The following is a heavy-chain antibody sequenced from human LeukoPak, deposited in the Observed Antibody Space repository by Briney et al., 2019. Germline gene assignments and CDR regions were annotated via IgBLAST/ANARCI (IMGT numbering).Heavy chain of an antibody. V-gene: IGHV4-31*03. D-gene: IGHD3-10*01. Sequence: SETLSLTCTVSGGSISSGGYYWSWIRQHPGKGLEWIGYIYYSGSTYYNPSLMSRVTISVDTSKNQFSLKLSSVTAADTAVYYCARGGAYYYGSGTTFDIWGQGTMVTVSS. CDR1: GGSISSGGYY. CDR2: IYYSGST. J-gene: IGHJ3*02. CDR3: ARGGAYYYGSGTTFDI.